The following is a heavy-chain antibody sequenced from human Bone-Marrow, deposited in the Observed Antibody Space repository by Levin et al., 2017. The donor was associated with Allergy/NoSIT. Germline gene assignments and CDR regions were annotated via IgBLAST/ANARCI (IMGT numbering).Heavy chain of an antibody. D-gene: IGHD6-6*01. CDR2: ISWDGGST. CDR3: AKDLILGSSSL. V-gene: IGHV3-43*01. CDR1: GFTFDDYP. Sequence: GASVKVSCAASGFTFDDYPMHWVRQAPGKGLEWVSLISWDGGSTYYADSVKGRFTISRDNSKNSLYLQMNSLRTEDTALYYCAKDLILGSSSLWGQGTLVTVSS. J-gene: IGHJ4*02.